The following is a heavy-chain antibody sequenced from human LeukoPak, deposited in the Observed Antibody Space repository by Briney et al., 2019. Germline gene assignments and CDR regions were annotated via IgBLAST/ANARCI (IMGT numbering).Heavy chain of an antibody. Sequence: GGSLRLSCAASGFTVSSNYMSWVRQAPGKGLEWVSVIYSGGSTYYADSVKGRFTISRDNSKNTLYLQMNSLRAEDTAVYYCARAGDCSSTSCPPDAFDIWGQGTMVTVSS. J-gene: IGHJ3*02. V-gene: IGHV3-66*01. CDR3: ARAGDCSSTSCPPDAFDI. CDR2: IYSGGST. CDR1: GFTVSSNY. D-gene: IGHD2-2*01.